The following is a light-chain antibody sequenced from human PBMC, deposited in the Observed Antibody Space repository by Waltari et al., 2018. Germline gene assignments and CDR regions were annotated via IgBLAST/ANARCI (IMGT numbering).Light chain of an antibody. CDR3: QQRSKWPWS. CDR2: DAS. Sequence: EIVLTQSPATLSSSPGERATLSRRASQSVNSQLAWYQHKPGQAPRLLIYDASIRVTGISARFSGSGSGTDFTLTISSLEPEDFAVYYCQQRSKWPWSFGQGTKVEIK. V-gene: IGKV3-11*01. J-gene: IGKJ1*01. CDR1: QSVNSQ.